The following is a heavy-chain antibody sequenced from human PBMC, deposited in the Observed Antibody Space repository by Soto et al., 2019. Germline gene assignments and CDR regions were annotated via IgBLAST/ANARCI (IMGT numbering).Heavy chain of an antibody. D-gene: IGHD1-7*01. Sequence: ASVKVSCKASGYTFTSYGISWVRQAPGQGLEWMGWISAYNGNTNYAQKLQGRVTMTTDTSTSTAYMELRSLRSDDTAVYYCARVVTGTTSWQLGMDVWGQGTTVTVSS. CDR3: ARVVTGTTSWQLGMDV. CDR1: GYTFTSYG. J-gene: IGHJ6*02. V-gene: IGHV1-18*04. CDR2: ISAYNGNT.